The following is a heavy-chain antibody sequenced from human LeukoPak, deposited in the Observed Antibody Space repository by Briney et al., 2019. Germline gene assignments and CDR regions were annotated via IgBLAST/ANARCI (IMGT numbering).Heavy chain of an antibody. V-gene: IGHV1-46*01. D-gene: IGHD2-8*02. CDR1: GYTFTSYY. Sequence: ASVKVSCKASGYTFTSYYMHWVRQAPGQGLEWMGIINPSGGSTSYAQKFQGRVTMTRDTSTSTVYMELSSLRSEDTAVYYCAGSGPTENWFDPWGQGTLVTVSS. CDR2: INPSGGST. J-gene: IGHJ5*02. CDR3: AGSGPTENWFDP.